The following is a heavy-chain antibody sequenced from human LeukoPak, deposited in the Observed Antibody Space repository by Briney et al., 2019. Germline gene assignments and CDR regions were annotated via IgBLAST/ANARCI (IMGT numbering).Heavy chain of an antibody. CDR1: GGSISSYY. CDR2: IYYSGST. Sequence: SETLSLTCTVSGGSISSYYWSWIRQPPGKGLEWIGYIYYSGSTNYNPSLKSRVTISVDTSKNQFSLKLSSVTAADTAVYYCATSVSVWGSYLASPIDYWGQGTLVTVSS. V-gene: IGHV4-59*01. J-gene: IGHJ4*02. CDR3: ATSVSVWGSYLASPIDY. D-gene: IGHD3-16*01.